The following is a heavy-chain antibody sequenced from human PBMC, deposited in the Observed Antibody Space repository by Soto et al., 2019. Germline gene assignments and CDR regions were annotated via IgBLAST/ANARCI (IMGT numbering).Heavy chain of an antibody. D-gene: IGHD2-2*01. CDR2: ISAYNGNT. J-gene: IGHJ5*02. CDR1: GYTFTSYG. Sequence: QVQLVQSGAEVKEPGASVKVSCKASGYTFTSYGIIWVRQAPGHVLEWMGWISAYNGNTNYAKKLQGRVTMTTDTSTFIGYMELRILRTDDTAVYYCARDGDLVPADLDPWGLRTLVSVSS. CDR3: ARDGDLVPADLDP. V-gene: IGHV1-18*01.